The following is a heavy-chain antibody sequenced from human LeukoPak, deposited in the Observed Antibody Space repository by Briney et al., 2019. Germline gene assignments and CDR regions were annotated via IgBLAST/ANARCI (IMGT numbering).Heavy chain of an antibody. J-gene: IGHJ4*02. CDR3: ARQDWQSYHFDY. CDR1: GGPFSSAGDY. Sequence: SETLSLTCTVSGGPFSSAGDYWSWIRQHPGKGLEWIGYIDYRGNTFYNPSLQSRVTISVDMSKAQFSLNLSSVTAADTAIYYCARQDWQSYHFDYWGQGTLATVSS. V-gene: IGHV4-31*03. D-gene: IGHD3/OR15-3a*01. CDR2: IDYRGNT.